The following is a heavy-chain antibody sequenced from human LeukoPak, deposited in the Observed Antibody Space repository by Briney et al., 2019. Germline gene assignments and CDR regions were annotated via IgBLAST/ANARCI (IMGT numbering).Heavy chain of an antibody. V-gene: IGHV3-7*01. Sequence: GGSLRLSWAASGFTFSSYWMSWVRQAPGKGLEWVANIKQDGSEKYYVDSVKGRFTISRDNAKNSLYLQMNSLRAEDTAVYYCASYDSHGVWTYNFDYWGQGTLVTVSS. CDR1: GFTFSSYW. J-gene: IGHJ4*02. D-gene: IGHD3/OR15-3a*01. CDR3: ASYDSHGVWTYNFDY. CDR2: IKQDGSEK.